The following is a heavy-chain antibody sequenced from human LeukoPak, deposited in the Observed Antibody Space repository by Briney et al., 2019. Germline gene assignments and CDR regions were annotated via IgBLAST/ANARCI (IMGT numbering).Heavy chain of an antibody. CDR3: ARDRGSYYYFDS. CDR2: ISSSSSYI. Sequence: GGSLRLSCAASGFTFSSYSMNWVRQAPGKGLEWVSSISSSSSYIYYADSVKGRFTISRDNAKNSLYLQMNSLRAEDTAVYYCARDRGSYYYFDSWGQGALVTV. D-gene: IGHD1-26*01. J-gene: IGHJ4*02. CDR1: GFTFSSYS. V-gene: IGHV3-21*01.